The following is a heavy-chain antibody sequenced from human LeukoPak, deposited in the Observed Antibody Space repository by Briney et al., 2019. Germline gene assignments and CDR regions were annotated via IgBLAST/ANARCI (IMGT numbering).Heavy chain of an antibody. D-gene: IGHD1-1*01. J-gene: IGHJ3*02. V-gene: IGHV4-59*01. CDR2: IHYSGST. Sequence: PSETLSLTCTVSGGSINRYYWNWIRQPPGKGLEWIAYIHYSGSTNYNPSLKSRVTISVDTSKNQFSLKLSSVTAADTAVYYCASASGTGAFDIWGQGTMVTVSS. CDR1: GGSINRYY. CDR3: ASASGTGAFDI.